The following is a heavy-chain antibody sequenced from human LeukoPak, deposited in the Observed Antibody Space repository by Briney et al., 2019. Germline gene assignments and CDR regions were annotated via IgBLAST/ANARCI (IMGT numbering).Heavy chain of an antibody. CDR1: GFTFSSYA. V-gene: IGHV3-23*01. D-gene: IGHD3-3*01. Sequence: GGSLRLSCAASGFTFSSYAMSWVRQAPGKGLEWVSAISGSGGSTYYADSVKGRFTISRDNSKNTQYLQMNSLRAEDTAVYYCAKDREIYYDFWSGYYPTFDYWGQGTLVTVSS. J-gene: IGHJ4*02. CDR3: AKDREIYYDFWSGYYPTFDY. CDR2: ISGSGGST.